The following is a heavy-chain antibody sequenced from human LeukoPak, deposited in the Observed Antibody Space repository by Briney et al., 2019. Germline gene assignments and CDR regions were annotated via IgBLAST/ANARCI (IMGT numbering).Heavy chain of an antibody. CDR2: INTNTGNP. D-gene: IGHD5-18*01. CDR3: GRDPKLGIRGYTYGYIDY. V-gene: IGHV7-4-1*02. Sequence: ASVKVSCKTSGYTFTSHSISWVRQAPGQGLEWMGWINTNTGNPTYAQGFTGRYVFSLDTSVSTAYLQISGLKADDTAVYYCGRDPKLGIRGYTYGYIDYWGQGTLVTVPS. CDR1: GYTFTSHS. J-gene: IGHJ4*02.